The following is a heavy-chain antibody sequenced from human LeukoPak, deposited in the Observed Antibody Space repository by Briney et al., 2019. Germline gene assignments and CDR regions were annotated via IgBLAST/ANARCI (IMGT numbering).Heavy chain of an antibody. J-gene: IGHJ4*02. Sequence: GGSLRLSCAASGFTFSSYAMSWVRQAPGKGLEWVSAISGSGGSTYYADSVKGRFTISRDNSNNMVYLQMNSLRGDDTAIYYCAVDLLDGVPDYFDYWGQGTLVTVSS. CDR2: ISGSGGST. CDR3: AVDLLDGVPDYFDY. V-gene: IGHV3-23*01. D-gene: IGHD2-8*01. CDR1: GFTFSSYA.